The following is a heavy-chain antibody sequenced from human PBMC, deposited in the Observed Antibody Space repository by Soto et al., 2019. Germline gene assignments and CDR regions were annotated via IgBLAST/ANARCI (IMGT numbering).Heavy chain of an antibody. J-gene: IGHJ4*02. V-gene: IGHV1-69*06. CDR1: GGTFSSYA. D-gene: IGHD6-25*01. CDR3: ARVRLALGAGNFDY. CDR2: IIPIFGTA. Sequence: QVQLVQSGAEVKKPGSSVKVSCKASGGTFSSYAISWVRQAPGQGLEWMGGIIPIFGTANYAQKFQGRVTMTRDTSISTAYMELSRLRSDDTAVYYCARVRLALGAGNFDYWGQGTLVTVSS.